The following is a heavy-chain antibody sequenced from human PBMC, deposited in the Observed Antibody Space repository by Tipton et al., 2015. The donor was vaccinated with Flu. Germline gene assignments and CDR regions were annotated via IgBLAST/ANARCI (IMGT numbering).Heavy chain of an antibody. V-gene: IGHV4-39*01. CDR3: ARDFIAATGTGY. J-gene: IGHJ4*02. Sequence: GLVKPSETLSLTCTVFGDSISRSSYYWGWIRQPPGKGLEWIGNIYYSGRTYYNPPLKSRVTMSVDTSKSQFSLNLRSVTAADTAVYYRARDFIAATGTGYWGRGTLVTVSS. D-gene: IGHD6-13*01. CDR1: GDSISRSSYY. CDR2: IYYSGRT.